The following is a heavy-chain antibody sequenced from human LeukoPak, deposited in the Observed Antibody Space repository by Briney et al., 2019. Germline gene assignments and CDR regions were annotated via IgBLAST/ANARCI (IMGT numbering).Heavy chain of an antibody. J-gene: IGHJ4*02. CDR3: AREISYYYDSSGYSPKFDY. CDR2: IYTSGST. CDR1: GGSISSYY. V-gene: IGHV4-4*07. D-gene: IGHD3-22*01. Sequence: SETLSLTCTVSGGSISSYYWSWIRQPPGKGLEWIGRIYTSGSTNYNPSLKSRVTMSVDTSKNQFSLKLSSVTAADTAVYYCAREISYYYDSSGYSPKFDYWGQGTLVTVSS.